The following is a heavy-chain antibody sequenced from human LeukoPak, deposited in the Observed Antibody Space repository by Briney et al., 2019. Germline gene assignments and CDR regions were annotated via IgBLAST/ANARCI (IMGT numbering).Heavy chain of an antibody. J-gene: IGHJ4*02. D-gene: IGHD1-26*01. Sequence: GGSLRLSCAASGFTFSTYTVHWVRQAPGKGLEYVALISYDGNSKYYADSVKGRFTISRDNPKNTLDLQMNSLRVEDTAVYYCARNEFEWELLSPFDQWGQGTLVTASS. CDR3: ARNEFEWELLSPFDQ. V-gene: IGHV3-30-3*01. CDR1: GFTFSTYT. CDR2: ISYDGNSK.